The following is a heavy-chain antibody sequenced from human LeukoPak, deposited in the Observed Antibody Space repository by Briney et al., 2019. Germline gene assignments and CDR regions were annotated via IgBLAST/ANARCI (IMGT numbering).Heavy chain of an antibody. Sequence: GGSLRLSCAASGFTFSSYSMNWVRQAPGKGLEWVSSISSSSSYIYYADSVKGRFTISRDNAKNSLYLQMNSLRVEDTALYYCTKVMTYYDILTGGFDYWGQGTLVTVSS. J-gene: IGHJ4*02. V-gene: IGHV3-21*04. CDR2: ISSSSSYI. CDR1: GFTFSSYS. D-gene: IGHD3-9*01. CDR3: TKVMTYYDILTGGFDY.